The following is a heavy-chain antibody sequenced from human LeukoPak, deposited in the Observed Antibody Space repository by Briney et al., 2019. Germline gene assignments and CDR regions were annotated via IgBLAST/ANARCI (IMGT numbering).Heavy chain of an antibody. CDR3: ARGPLSSRTTWTWFDP. D-gene: IGHD6-13*01. Sequence: SGTLSLTCTVSGGSISPYYWTWIRQPPGKGLEWIGYIYYNGNTNYNPSLKSRITISVDTSKNQFSLRLKSVTAADTAMYYCARGPLSSRTTWTWFDPWGQGTLVTVSS. CDR1: GGSISPYY. V-gene: IGHV4-59*01. J-gene: IGHJ5*02. CDR2: IYYNGNT.